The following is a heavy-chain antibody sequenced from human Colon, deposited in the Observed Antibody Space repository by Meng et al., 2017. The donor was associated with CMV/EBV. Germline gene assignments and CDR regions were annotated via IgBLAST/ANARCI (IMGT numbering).Heavy chain of an antibody. Sequence: VSCKASGYTFANYAISWVRQAPGQGLEWMGGIIPIFDKPTYAPEFQGRVTITADESTSTAYMDLSSLRSEDTAIYYCARDQIANNYYYYGMDVWGQGTTVTVSS. CDR1: GYTFANYA. V-gene: IGHV1-69*01. CDR3: ARDQIANNYYYYGMDV. CDR2: IIPIFDKP. J-gene: IGHJ6*02. D-gene: IGHD2-21*01.